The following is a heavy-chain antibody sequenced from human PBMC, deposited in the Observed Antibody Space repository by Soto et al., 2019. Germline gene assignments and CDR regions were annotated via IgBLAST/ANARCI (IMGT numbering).Heavy chain of an antibody. J-gene: IGHJ3*02. CDR1: GFTFRSCG. CDR2: ISYDGSNK. D-gene: IGHD1-26*01. CDR3: AKGGVGSTSNAFDI. V-gene: IGHV3-30*18. Sequence: PGGSLRLSCAASGFTFRSCGMHWVRQAPAKGLEWVAVISYDGSNKYYADSVKGRFTISRDNSKYTLYLQMNSLRAEDTAVYYCAKGGVGSTSNAFDICGQGTMVT.